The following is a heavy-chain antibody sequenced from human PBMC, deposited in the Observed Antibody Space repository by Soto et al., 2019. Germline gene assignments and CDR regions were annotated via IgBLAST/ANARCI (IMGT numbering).Heavy chain of an antibody. CDR3: ARVIAGGNLDAFDI. CDR2: INSDGSST. D-gene: IGHD2-15*01. CDR1: GFTFSSYW. J-gene: IGHJ3*02. V-gene: IGHV3-74*01. Sequence: GGSLRLSCAASGFTFSSYWMHWVRQAPGKGLVWVSRINSDGSSTSYADSVKGRFTISRDNAKNTLYLQMNSLRAEDTAVYYCARVIAGGNLDAFDIWGQGTMVTVSS.